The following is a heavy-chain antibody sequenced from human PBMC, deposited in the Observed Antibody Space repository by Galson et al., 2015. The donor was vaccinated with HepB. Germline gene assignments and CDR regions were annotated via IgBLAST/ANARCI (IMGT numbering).Heavy chain of an antibody. D-gene: IGHD2-21*02. CDR3: ARISTAYDKNYFDF. CDR2: TRHRAMSYTT. Sequence: SLRLSCAASGFTFSDHYMDWVRQAPGKGLEWVGRTRHRAMSYTTEYAASVKGRFIVSRDDSKNSLYLQMNSLKGEDTAMYFCARISTAYDKNYFDFWGQGTLVTVSS. V-gene: IGHV3-72*01. CDR1: GFTFSDHY. J-gene: IGHJ4*02.